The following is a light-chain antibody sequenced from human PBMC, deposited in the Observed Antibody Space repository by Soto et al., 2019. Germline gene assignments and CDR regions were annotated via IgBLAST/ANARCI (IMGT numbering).Light chain of an antibody. CDR3: LQDYKYPYS. CDR1: QGIRYD. V-gene: IGKV1-6*01. Sequence: AIQMTQSPSSLSASVGDRVTITCRASQGIRYDLGWYQQKPGKAPKLLIYAASNLESGVPSRFSGGGSGTDFTLTITSLQPEDFATYYCLQDYKYPYSFGQGTKLEIK. CDR2: AAS. J-gene: IGKJ2*03.